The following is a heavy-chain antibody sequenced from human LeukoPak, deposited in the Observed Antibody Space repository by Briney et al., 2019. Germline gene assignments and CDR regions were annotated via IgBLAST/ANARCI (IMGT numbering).Heavy chain of an antibody. CDR1: GYTFSGYY. J-gene: IGHJ5*02. Sequence: ASVKVSCKASGYTFSGYYLHWVRQAPGQGLEWMGWINPNSGGTNYAQKFQGRVTMTRDTSISTAYMELSRLRSDDTAVYYCARDLVGATRWFDPWGQGTLVTVSS. D-gene: IGHD1-26*01. V-gene: IGHV1-2*02. CDR3: ARDLVGATRWFDP. CDR2: INPNSGGT.